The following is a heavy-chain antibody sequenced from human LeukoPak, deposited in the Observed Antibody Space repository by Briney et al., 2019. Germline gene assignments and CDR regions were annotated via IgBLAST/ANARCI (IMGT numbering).Heavy chain of an antibody. CDR1: GFTFDDYA. V-gene: IGHV3-9*01. CDR2: ISWNSGSI. D-gene: IGHD2-2*01. J-gene: IGHJ3*02. CDR3: ACQLLGEAFDI. Sequence: GGSLRLSCAASGFTFDDYAMHWARQAPGKGLEWVSGISWNSGSIGYADSVKGRFTISRDNAKNSLYLQMNSLRAEDTALYYCACQLLGEAFDIWGQGTMVTVSS.